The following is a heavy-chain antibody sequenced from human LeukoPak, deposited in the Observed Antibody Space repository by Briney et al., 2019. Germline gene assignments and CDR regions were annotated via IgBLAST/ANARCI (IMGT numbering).Heavy chain of an antibody. V-gene: IGHV3-23*01. Sequence: GGSLRLSCAASGFTFSSYALSWVRQAPGKGLEWVSAVSDGGGSTYYADSVKGRFTISRDNSKNTLYLQMNSLRAGDAAVYYCAKRGGGRDFDYWGQGTLVTVSS. D-gene: IGHD3-10*01. CDR3: AKRGGGRDFDY. CDR2: VSDGGGST. CDR1: GFTFSSYA. J-gene: IGHJ4*02.